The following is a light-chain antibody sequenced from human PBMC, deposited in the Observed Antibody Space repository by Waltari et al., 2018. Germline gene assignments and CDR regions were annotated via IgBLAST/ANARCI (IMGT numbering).Light chain of an antibody. CDR2: RNS. Sequence: QSVLTQPPSVSGTPGQSVTSPCSGLSSNIGSNFVTCHQQPPGTAPKLLTFRNSQRPSGVPDRFSGSKSGTSASLAISGLRAEDEADYYCATWDGSLSGRVFGGGTKLTVL. CDR3: ATWDGSLSGRV. CDR1: SSNIGSNF. J-gene: IGLJ3*02. V-gene: IGLV1-47*01.